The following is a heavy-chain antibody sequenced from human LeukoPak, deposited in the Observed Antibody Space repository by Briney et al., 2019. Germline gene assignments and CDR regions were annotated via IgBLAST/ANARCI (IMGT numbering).Heavy chain of an antibody. Sequence: ASVKVSCKTSGYTFSSYGISWVRQAPGQGLEWMGWISAYNGDTNSAPKLQGRVTMTKDTSTSTAYMELRSLRSDDTAVSYCARDLRSSSVYYFDYWGQGTLITVSS. CDR2: ISAYNGDT. CDR1: GYTFSSYG. J-gene: IGHJ4*02. CDR3: ARDLRSSSVYYFDY. D-gene: IGHD6-6*01. V-gene: IGHV1-18*01.